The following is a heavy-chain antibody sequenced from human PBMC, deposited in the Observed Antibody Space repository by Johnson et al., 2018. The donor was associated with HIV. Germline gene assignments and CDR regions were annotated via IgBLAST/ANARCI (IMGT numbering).Heavy chain of an antibody. CDR3: AKRHSSSASGAFDI. CDR2: IRYDGSNK. CDR1: GFTFSSYG. J-gene: IGHJ3*02. V-gene: IGHV3-30*02. Sequence: VQLVESGGGVVQPGGSLRLSCAASGFTFSSYGMHWVRQAPGKGLEWVAFIRYDGSNKYYADSVKGRFTISRDNSKNTLYLQMNSLRAEDTAVDYCAKRHSSSASGAFDIWGQGTMVTVSS. D-gene: IGHD6-6*01.